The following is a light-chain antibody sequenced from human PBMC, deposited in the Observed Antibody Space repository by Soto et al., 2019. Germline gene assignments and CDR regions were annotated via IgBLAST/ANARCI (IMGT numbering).Light chain of an antibody. CDR1: QSISSW. J-gene: IGKJ1*01. V-gene: IGKV1-5*03. CDR3: QQYDSYSWT. Sequence: DIPMTQSPSTLSASVGDSVSITCRASQSISSWLAWYQQKPGKAPKLLIYKASTLESGVPSRFSGSGSGTEFTLSISSLQPDDFATYYCQQYDSYSWTFGQGTTVEIK. CDR2: KAS.